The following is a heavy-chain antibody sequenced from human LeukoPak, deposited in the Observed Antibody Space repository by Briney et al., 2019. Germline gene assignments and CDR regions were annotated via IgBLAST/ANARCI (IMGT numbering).Heavy chain of an antibody. CDR3: WGFGELLQIDY. J-gene: IGHJ4*02. CDR2: IKQDGSEK. D-gene: IGHD3-10*01. Sequence: PGGSLRLSCAASGFTFSSYWMSWVRQAPGKGLEWVANIKQDGSEKYYVDPVKGRFTISRGNAKNSLYLQMNSLRAEDTAVYCCWGFGELLQIDYWGQGTLVTVSS. V-gene: IGHV3-7*01. CDR1: GFTFSSYW.